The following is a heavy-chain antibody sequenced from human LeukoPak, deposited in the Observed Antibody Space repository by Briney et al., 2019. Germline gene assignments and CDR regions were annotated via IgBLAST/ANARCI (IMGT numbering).Heavy chain of an antibody. J-gene: IGHJ4*02. V-gene: IGHV4-30-2*01. CDR2: IYHSGST. Sequence: PSETLSLTCTVSGGSVSNGSYYWGWIRQPPGKGLEWIGYIYHSGSTYYNPSLKSRVTISVDRSKNQFSLKLSSVTAADTAVYYCARLVAATGNFDYWGQGTLVTVSS. D-gene: IGHD6-13*01. CDR3: ARLVAATGNFDY. CDR1: GGSVSNGSYY.